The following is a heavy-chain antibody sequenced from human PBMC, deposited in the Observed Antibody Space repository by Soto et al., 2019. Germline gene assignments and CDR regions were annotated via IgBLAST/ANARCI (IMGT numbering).Heavy chain of an antibody. CDR1: GSISSASA. Sequence: EVQLVESGGGLVQPGGPLKLSCPASGSISSASAINWVRQASGKGLEWVGRIRSRANNFATSSAASVKGRFTSSGDDSKNTAYLQMNTLKPEDTAVYYCARGQGAAIGDYYYHGMDVWGQGTTVTVSS. CDR2: IRSRANNFAT. D-gene: IGHD2-2*02. J-gene: IGHJ6*02. V-gene: IGHV3-73*02. CDR3: ARGQGAAIGDYYYHGMDV.